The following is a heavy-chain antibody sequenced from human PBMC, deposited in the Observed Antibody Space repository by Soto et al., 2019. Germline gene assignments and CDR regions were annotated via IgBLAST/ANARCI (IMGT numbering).Heavy chain of an antibody. D-gene: IGHD3-22*01. CDR1: GYTFTGYA. CDR2: INAGNGNT. J-gene: IGHJ4*02. Sequence: DAVKVSCKASGYTFTGYAMHWVRQAPGQRLEWMGWINAGNGNTKYSQKFQGRVTITRDTSASTAYMELSSLRSEDTAVYYCARGRREGYYYDSSGYRYWGQGTLVTVSS. V-gene: IGHV1-3*01. CDR3: ARGRREGYYYDSSGYRY.